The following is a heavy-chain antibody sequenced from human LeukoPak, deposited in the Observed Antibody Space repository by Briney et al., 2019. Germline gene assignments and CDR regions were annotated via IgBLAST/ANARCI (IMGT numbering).Heavy chain of an antibody. D-gene: IGHD6-13*01. J-gene: IGHJ6*04. V-gene: IGHV1-69*06. CDR1: GGTFSSYA. CDR3: ARRSGTGISNYYYYGMDV. CDR2: IIPIFGTA. Sequence: GALVKVSCKASGGTFSSYAISWVRQAPGQGLEWMGGIIPIFGTANYAQKFQGRVTITADKSTSTAYMELSSLRSEDTAVYYCARRSGTGISNYYYYGMDVWGKGTTVTVSS.